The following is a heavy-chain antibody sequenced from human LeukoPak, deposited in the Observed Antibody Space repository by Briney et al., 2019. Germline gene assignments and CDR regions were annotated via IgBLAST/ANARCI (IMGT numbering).Heavy chain of an antibody. D-gene: IGHD2-21*02. J-gene: IGHJ6*02. V-gene: IGHV4-30-4*01. Sequence: PSQTLSLTCTVSGGSISSGDYYWSWIRQPPGKGLEWIGYIYYSGSTYYNPSLKSRVTISVDTSKNQFSLKLSSVTAADTAVYYCARDLGYCGGDCYPYYYYGMDVWGQGTTVTVSS. CDR2: IYYSGST. CDR3: ARDLGYCGGDCYPYYYYGMDV. CDR1: GGSISSGDYY.